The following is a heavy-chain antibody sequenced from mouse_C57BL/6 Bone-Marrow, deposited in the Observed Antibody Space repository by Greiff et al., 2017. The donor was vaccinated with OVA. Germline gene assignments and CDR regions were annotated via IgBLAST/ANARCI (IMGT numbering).Heavy chain of an antibody. CDR3: ARGDDYDADWYFDV. CDR2: IHPNSGST. V-gene: IGHV1-64*01. Sequence: QVQLQQPGAELVKPGASVKLSCKASGYTFTSYWMHWVKQRPGQGLEWIGMIHPNSGSTNYNEKFKSKATLTADTSSSTAYMQLSSLTSEDSAVYYCARGDDYDADWYFDVWGTGTTVTVSS. CDR1: GYTFTSYW. D-gene: IGHD2-4*01. J-gene: IGHJ1*03.